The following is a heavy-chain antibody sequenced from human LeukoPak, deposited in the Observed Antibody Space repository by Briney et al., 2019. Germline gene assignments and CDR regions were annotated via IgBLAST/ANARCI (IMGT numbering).Heavy chain of an antibody. CDR1: GFVFSTYG. J-gene: IGHJ4*02. V-gene: IGHV3-33*01. CDR2: IWYDGTTK. D-gene: IGHD4-17*01. CDR3: ARAPDYGVYVGSLGF. Sequence: GGSLRLSCAASGFVFSTYGIHWFRQAPGKGLEWVAGIWYDGTTKYYADSVKGRFTISRDNSKNTVSLQMDSLRAEDTAVYSCARAPDYGVYVGSLGFWGQGAQVTVSS.